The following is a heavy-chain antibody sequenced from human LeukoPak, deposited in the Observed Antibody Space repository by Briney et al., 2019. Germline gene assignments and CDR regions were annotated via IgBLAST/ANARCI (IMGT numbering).Heavy chain of an antibody. J-gene: IGHJ4*02. CDR3: ASGRQLGY. D-gene: IGHD6-13*01. CDR2: IKEDGSEK. CDR1: GFTFSNYW. V-gene: IGHV3-7*01. Sequence: GGSLSLSCAASGFTFSNYWMSWVRQAPGKGLEWVANIKEDGSEKYYVDSVKGRFTISRDNARNSLCLQMNSLRAEDTAVYYCASGRQLGYWGQGTLVTVSS.